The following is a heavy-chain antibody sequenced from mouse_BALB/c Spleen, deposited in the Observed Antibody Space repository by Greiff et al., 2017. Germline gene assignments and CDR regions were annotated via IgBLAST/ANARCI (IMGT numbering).Heavy chain of an antibody. Sequence: EVKLVESGGGLVKPGGSLKLSCAASGFAFSSYDMSWVRQTPEKRLEWVAYISSGGGSTYYPDTVKGRFTISRDNAKNTLYLQMSSLKSEDTAMYYCARPLNSEGAWFAYWGQGTLVTVSA. CDR1: GFAFSSYD. V-gene: IGHV5-12-1*01. CDR3: ARPLNSEGAWFAY. CDR2: ISSGGGST. J-gene: IGHJ3*01. D-gene: IGHD1-3*01.